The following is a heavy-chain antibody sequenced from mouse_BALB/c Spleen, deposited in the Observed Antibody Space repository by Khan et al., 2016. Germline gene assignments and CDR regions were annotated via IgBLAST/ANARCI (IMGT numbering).Heavy chain of an antibody. V-gene: IGHV9-3*02. J-gene: IGHJ3*01. CDR3: AEDYCGSTCLAY. CDR1: GYTFTNYG. CDR2: INTNTGEP. Sequence: QIQLVQSGPELKKPGATVKISCKASGYTFTNYGTNWVKHAPGKGLKWMGWINTNTGEPTYAEAFKGRSALSLDTSASTAYLQITNLKNEDTATYFGAEDYCGSTCLAYGGQGTPVTVSA. D-gene: IGHD1-1*01.